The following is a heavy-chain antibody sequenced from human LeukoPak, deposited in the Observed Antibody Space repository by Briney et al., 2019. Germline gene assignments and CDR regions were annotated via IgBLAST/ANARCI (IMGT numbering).Heavy chain of an antibody. CDR1: AFIFSGHW. V-gene: IGHV3-48*01. CDR2: ISSSSSTI. J-gene: IGHJ4*02. CDR3: ARDRRDYVWGSYRYTGPDY. Sequence: GGSLRLSCEGSAFIFSGHWMNWVRQAPGKGLEWVSYISSSSSTIYYADSVKGRFTISRDNAKNSLYLQMNSLRAEDTAVYYCARDRRDYVWGSYRYTGPDYWGQGTLVTVSS. D-gene: IGHD3-16*02.